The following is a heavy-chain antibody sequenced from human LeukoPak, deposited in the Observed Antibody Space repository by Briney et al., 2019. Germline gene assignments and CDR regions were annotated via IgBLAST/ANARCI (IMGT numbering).Heavy chain of an antibody. J-gene: IGHJ3*02. V-gene: IGHV3-48*01. CDR1: GFTFSNFA. Sequence: GGSLRLSCAASGFTFSNFAMSWVRQAPGKGLEWVSYISSSSSTIYYADSVKGRFTISRDNAKNSLYLQMNSLRAEDTAVYYCARDVAFDIWGQGTMVTVSS. CDR3: ARDVAFDI. CDR2: ISSSSSTI.